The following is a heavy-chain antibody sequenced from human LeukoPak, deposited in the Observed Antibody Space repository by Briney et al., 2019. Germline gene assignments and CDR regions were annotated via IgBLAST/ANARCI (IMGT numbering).Heavy chain of an antibody. CDR3: ARDVVYSSSSGGAFDI. V-gene: IGHV4-59*01. CDR1: GGSITNYY. CDR2: IYYSGST. Sequence: SETLPLTCTVSGGSITNYYWSWIRQPPGKGLEWIGYIYYSGSTNYNPSLKSRVTISVDTSKNQFSLKLSSVTAADTAVYYCARDVVYSSSSGGAFDIWGQGTMVTVSS. J-gene: IGHJ3*02. D-gene: IGHD6-6*01.